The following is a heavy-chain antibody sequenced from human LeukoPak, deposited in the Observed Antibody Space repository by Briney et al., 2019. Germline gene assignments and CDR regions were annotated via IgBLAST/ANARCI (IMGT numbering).Heavy chain of an antibody. CDR2: INWSGGST. Sequence: GGSLRLSCAASGFTFDDYGMSWVRQAPGKGLEWVSGINWSGGSTGYADSVKGRFTISRDNAKNSLYLQMNSLRAEDTALYYCARGGYYYDSSGYYRNVFDYWGQGTLVTVSS. D-gene: IGHD3-22*01. J-gene: IGHJ4*02. V-gene: IGHV3-20*04. CDR3: ARGGYYYDSSGYYRNVFDY. CDR1: GFTFDDYG.